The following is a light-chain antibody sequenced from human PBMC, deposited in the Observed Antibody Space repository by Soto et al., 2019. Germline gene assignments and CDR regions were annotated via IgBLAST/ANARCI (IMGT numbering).Light chain of an antibody. CDR1: QTIISY. J-gene: IGKJ1*01. CDR3: QQYSSYWT. Sequence: DIQMTQSPSTLSASVGDRVTITCRANQTIISYLNWYQQKPGKAPKLLIYAASSLQSGVPSRFSGSRSGTEFTLTISSLQPDDFATYYCQQYSSYWTFGQGTKVDI. CDR2: AAS. V-gene: IGKV1-5*01.